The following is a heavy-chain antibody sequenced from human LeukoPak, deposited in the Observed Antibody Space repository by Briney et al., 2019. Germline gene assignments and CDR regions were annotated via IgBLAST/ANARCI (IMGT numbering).Heavy chain of an antibody. D-gene: IGHD3-9*01. V-gene: IGHV3-66*01. CDR1: GFTVSSNY. J-gene: IGHJ3*02. CDR3: ARSRYLDWGGAFDM. CDR2: IYSGGST. Sequence: PGGSLRLSCAASGFTVSSNYMTWVRQAPGKGLEWVSVIYSGGSTYYADSVKGRFTISRDNSKNTVYLQLNSLRGEDTAIYYCARSRYLDWGGAFDMWGQGTTVTVSS.